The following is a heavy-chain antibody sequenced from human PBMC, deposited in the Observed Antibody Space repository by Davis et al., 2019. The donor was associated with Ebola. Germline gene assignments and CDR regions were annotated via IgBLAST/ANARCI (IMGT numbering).Heavy chain of an antibody. CDR2: INTNTGNP. CDR1: GYTFTSYA. V-gene: IGHV7-4-1*02. CDR3: GRCEENPDTTMVSCFDY. D-gene: IGHD5-18*01. J-gene: IGHJ4*02. Sequence: AASVKVSCKASGYTFTSYAMNWVRQAPGQGLEWMGWINTNTGNPTNAQGFTGRLVFSLDTSVSTAYLQITSLKAEDTAVYYCGRCEENPDTTMVSCFDYWGQGTLVTVSS.